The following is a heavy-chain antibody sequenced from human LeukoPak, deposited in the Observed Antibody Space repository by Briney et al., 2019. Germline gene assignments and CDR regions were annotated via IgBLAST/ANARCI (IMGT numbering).Heavy chain of an antibody. CDR1: GYSFTSYW. CDR2: IYPGDSDT. J-gene: IGHJ4*02. Sequence: GESLKISCKGSGYSFTSYWIGWVRPMPGKGLEWMAVIYPGDSDTKYSPSFQGHITISDDSSSTTAYLQWSSLKASDTAIYYCARSSDSSGYYDYFDYWGQGTLVTVSS. D-gene: IGHD3-22*01. CDR3: ARSSDSSGYYDYFDY. V-gene: IGHV5-51*01.